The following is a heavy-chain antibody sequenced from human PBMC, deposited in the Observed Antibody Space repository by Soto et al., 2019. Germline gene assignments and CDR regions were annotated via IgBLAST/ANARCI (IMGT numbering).Heavy chain of an antibody. CDR2: IYYSGST. D-gene: IGHD3-22*01. J-gene: IGHJ4*02. Sequence: SETLSLTCTVSGGSISSSSYYWGWIRQPPGKGLEWIGSIYYSGSTYYNPSLKSRVTISVDTSKNQFSLKLSSVTAADTAVYYCARIYYDSVFDYWGQGTLVPVSS. CDR1: GGSISSSSYY. CDR3: ARIYYDSVFDY. V-gene: IGHV4-39*01.